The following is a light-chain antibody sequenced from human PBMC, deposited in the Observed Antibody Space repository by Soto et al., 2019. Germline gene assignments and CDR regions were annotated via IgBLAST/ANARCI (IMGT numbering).Light chain of an antibody. CDR1: SSDVGSYNY. Sequence: QSALTQPASVSGSPGQSITISCTGTSSDVGSYNYVSWYQQHPGKAPKLMIYEVSNRPSGVSNRFSGSKSGSTASLTISGLQAGDEADYYCSSYTSSSTPYVFGTGTKLTVL. CDR2: EVS. V-gene: IGLV2-14*01. CDR3: SSYTSSSTPYV. J-gene: IGLJ1*01.